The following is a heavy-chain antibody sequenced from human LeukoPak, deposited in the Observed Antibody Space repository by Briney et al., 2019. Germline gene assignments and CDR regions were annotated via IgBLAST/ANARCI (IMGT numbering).Heavy chain of an antibody. D-gene: IGHD1-26*01. CDR2: INHSGST. V-gene: IGHV4-34*01. CDR1: GGSFSGYY. CDR3: ARDRATGNYAFDI. J-gene: IGHJ3*02. Sequence: SETLSLTCAVYGGSFSGYYWSWIRQPPGKGLEWIGEINHSGSTNYNPSLKSRVTISVDTSKNQFSLKLSSVTAADTAVYYCARDRATGNYAFDIRGQGTMVTVSS.